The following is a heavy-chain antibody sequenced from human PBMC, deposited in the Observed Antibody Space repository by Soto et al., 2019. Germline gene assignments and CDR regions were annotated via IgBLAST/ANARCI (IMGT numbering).Heavy chain of an antibody. Sequence: LSLTCPVSGGSISSGDYYWSWIRQPPGKGLEWIGYIYYSGSTYYNPSLKSRVTISVDTSKNQFSLKLSSVTAADTAVYYCARRAVDYYYGMDVWGQGTTVTVSS. CDR1: GGSISSGDYY. CDR2: IYYSGST. CDR3: ARRAVDYYYGMDV. J-gene: IGHJ6*02. V-gene: IGHV4-30-4*01.